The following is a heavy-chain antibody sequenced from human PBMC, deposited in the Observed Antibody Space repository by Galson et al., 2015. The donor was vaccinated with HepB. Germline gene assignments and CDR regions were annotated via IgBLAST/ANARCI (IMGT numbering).Heavy chain of an antibody. V-gene: IGHV1-69*13. J-gene: IGHJ6*02. CDR3: ARENGIFGAAYYGMDV. Sequence: SVKVSCKASGGTFSSYAISWVRQAPGQGLEWMGGIIPIFGTANYAQKFQGRVTITADESTSTAYMELSSLRSEDTAVYYCARENGIFGAAYYGMDVWGQGTTVTVSS. CDR1: GGTFSSYA. CDR2: IIPIFGTA. D-gene: IGHD3-3*02.